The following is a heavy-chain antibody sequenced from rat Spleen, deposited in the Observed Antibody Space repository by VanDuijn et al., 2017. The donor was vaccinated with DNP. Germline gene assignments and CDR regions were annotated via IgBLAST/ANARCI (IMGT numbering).Heavy chain of an antibody. V-gene: IGHV5S13*01. J-gene: IGHJ2*01. CDR1: GFTFSNYG. CDR3: SSNPHIRTAAPFDY. Sequence: EVQLVESGGGLVQPGRSLKLSCAASGFTFSNYGMAWVRQAPTKGLEWVASITNSCGSTYYRDSVKGRFTISRDNAKSTLYLQVNSLKSEDTATYYCSSNPHIRTAAPFDYWGQGVMVTVSS. CDR2: ITNSCGST. D-gene: IGHD3-8*01.